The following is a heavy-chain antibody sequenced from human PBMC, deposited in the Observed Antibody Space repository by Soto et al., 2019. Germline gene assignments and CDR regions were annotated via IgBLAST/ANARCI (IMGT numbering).Heavy chain of an antibody. V-gene: IGHV3-48*02. CDR2: ISSSSSTI. D-gene: IGHD6-13*01. Sequence: EVQLVESGRGLVQPGGSLRLSCAASGFTFSSYSMNWVRQAPGKGLEWVSYISSSSSTIYYADSVKGRFTISRDNAKNSLYLQMNSLRDEDTAVYYCARGRVAAAGTGGFDYWGQGTLVTVSS. CDR1: GFTFSSYS. J-gene: IGHJ4*02. CDR3: ARGRVAAAGTGGFDY.